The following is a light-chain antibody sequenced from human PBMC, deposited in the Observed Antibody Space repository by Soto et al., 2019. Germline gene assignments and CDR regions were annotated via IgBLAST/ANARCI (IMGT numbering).Light chain of an antibody. V-gene: IGKV4-1*01. CDR1: QSLLYTSNNKNC. CDR2: WAS. CDR3: HQYCSLPPT. J-gene: IGKJ2*01. Sequence: DIVMAQSPDSLAVSLGERATINCKSSQSLLYTSNNKNCLTWYQQKSGQPPKLLIYWASTLGSGVPDRFSGSGSGTDFSLTISSLQAEDVAVYFCHQYCSLPPTFGQGTKVEIK.